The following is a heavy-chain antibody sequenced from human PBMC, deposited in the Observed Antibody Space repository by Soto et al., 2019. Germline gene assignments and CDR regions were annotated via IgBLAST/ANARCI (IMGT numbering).Heavy chain of an antibody. CDR3: AKDAYGGHFYYYAMDV. CDR2: ISPGGST. J-gene: IGHJ6*02. D-gene: IGHD4-17*01. Sequence: QLQLQESGPGLVKPSETLSLTCSVSGGSISGYYWSWIRQLPEKGLEWIGYISPGGSTNYSPSLKSRVTISVDTSKNHLSLMLGSVTAADAAVYYCAKDAYGGHFYYYAMDVWGQGTTVTVSS. V-gene: IGHV4-59*01. CDR1: GGSISGYY.